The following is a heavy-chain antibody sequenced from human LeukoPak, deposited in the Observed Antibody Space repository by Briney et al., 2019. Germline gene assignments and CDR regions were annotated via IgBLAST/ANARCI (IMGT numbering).Heavy chain of an antibody. Sequence: PGGSLRLSCAASGFTFSNFAMSWFRQAPGRGLEWVSAAGTATDTSYADSVKCRFTISRDNSKNTLYLQMNSLGAEDTAVYYCAKEGSSRRFDFDSWGRGTLVTVSS. D-gene: IGHD3-16*01. J-gene: IGHJ4*02. CDR1: GFTFSNFA. CDR2: AGTATDT. CDR3: AKEGSSRRFDFDS. V-gene: IGHV3-23*01.